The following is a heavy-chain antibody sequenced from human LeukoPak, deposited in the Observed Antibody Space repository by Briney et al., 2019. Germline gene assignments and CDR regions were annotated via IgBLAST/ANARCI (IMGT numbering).Heavy chain of an antibody. Sequence: SETLSLTCAVYGGSFSGYYWIWIRQPPGKGLEWIGEINHSGSTNYNPSLKSRVTISVDTSKNQFSLKLSSVTAADTAVYYCARGLGILHTLRPYWGQGTLVTVSS. CDR3: ARGLGILHTLRPY. D-gene: IGHD7-27*01. CDR1: GGSFSGYY. CDR2: INHSGST. V-gene: IGHV4-34*01. J-gene: IGHJ4*02.